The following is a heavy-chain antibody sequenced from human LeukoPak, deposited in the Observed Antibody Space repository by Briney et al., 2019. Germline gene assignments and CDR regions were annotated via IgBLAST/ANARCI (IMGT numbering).Heavy chain of an antibody. CDR3: ARVNGYCSSISCFLDY. CDR1: GGTISRHV. D-gene: IGHD2-2*01. CDR2: IIPIFGTA. Sequence: ASVKVSCKTSGGTISRHVISWVRQAPGQGLEWMGGIIPIFGTANYAQKFQGRVTITADKFTNKVYMELSSLRSDDTAIYFCARVNGYCSSISCFLDYWGQGTLVTVSS. V-gene: IGHV1-69*06. J-gene: IGHJ4*02.